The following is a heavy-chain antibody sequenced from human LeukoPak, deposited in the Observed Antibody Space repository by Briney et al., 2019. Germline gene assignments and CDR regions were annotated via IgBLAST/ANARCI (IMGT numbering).Heavy chain of an antibody. V-gene: IGHV4-34*01. CDR3: ATSEVIWFGESSDY. D-gene: IGHD3-10*01. Sequence: SETLSLTCTVSGGSISSYYWSWIRQPPGKGLEWIGEINHSGSTNYNPSLKSRVTISVDTSKNQFSLKLSSVTAADTAVYYCATSEVIWFGESSDYWGQGTLVTVSS. CDR2: INHSGST. J-gene: IGHJ4*02. CDR1: GGSISSYY.